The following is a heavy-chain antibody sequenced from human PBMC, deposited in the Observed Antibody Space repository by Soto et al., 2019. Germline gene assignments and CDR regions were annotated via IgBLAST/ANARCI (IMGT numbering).Heavy chain of an antibody. Sequence: ESLKISFKGSGYIFTSYWISWVRQIPGKGLEWMGRIDPSDSYTNYSPSFQGHVTISADKSISTAYLQWSSLKASDTAMYYCARIPLYGSGSYALDYWGQGTLVTSPQ. CDR1: GYIFTSYW. CDR2: IDPSDSYT. V-gene: IGHV5-10-1*01. D-gene: IGHD3-10*01. CDR3: ARIPLYGSGSYALDY. J-gene: IGHJ4*02.